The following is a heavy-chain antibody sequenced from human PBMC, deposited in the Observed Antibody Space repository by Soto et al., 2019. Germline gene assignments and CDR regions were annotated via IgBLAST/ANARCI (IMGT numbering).Heavy chain of an antibody. D-gene: IGHD2-21*02. J-gene: IGHJ4*02. CDR3: AREATPVVTPWVFDY. CDR1: GFTFSGYS. Sequence: PGGSLRLSCVASGFTFSGYSMNRVRQAPGRGLEWVSFISSSSGNIYYADSVKGRFTISRDNAKNSLYLQMNSLRDEDTAVYYCAREATPVVTPWVFDYWGRGTQVTVSS. V-gene: IGHV3-48*02. CDR2: ISSSSGNI.